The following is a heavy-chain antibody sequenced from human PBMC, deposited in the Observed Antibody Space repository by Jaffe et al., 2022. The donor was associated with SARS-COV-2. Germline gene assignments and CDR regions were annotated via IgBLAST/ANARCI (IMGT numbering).Heavy chain of an antibody. V-gene: IGHV4-59*01. Sequence: QVQLQESGPGLVKPSETLSLTCTVSGGSISSYYWSWIRQPPGKGLEWIGYIYYSGSTNYNPSLKSRVTISVDTSKNQFSLKLSSVTAADTAVYYCARDELAAAPRSPYYWGQGTLVTVSS. D-gene: IGHD6-13*01. J-gene: IGHJ4*02. CDR2: IYYSGST. CDR3: ARDELAAAPRSPYY. CDR1: GGSISSYY.